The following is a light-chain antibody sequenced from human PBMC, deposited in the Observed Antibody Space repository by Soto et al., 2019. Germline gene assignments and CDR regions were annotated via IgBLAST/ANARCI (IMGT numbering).Light chain of an antibody. CDR2: GVS. V-gene: IGKV3-20*01. Sequence: EMGWTQSPGTLSFSPGERAALSSTARRTVSANYLAWYQQKPGQAPRPLIYGVSSRAAGVLARFNASGSGKDFTLTISRLEPEDFSVYYCQQSDSSPLLSFGGGSRVEIK. CDR1: RTVSANY. J-gene: IGKJ4*01. CDR3: QQSDSSPLLS.